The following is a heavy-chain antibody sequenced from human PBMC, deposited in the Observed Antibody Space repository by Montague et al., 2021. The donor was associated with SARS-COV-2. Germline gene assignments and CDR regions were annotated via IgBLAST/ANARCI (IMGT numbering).Heavy chain of an antibody. CDR2: IYPGDSDT. D-gene: IGHD6-19*01. CDR3: ARHKVEALYSSGLYDYYDYGMDV. V-gene: IGHV5-51*01. CDR1: GYNFTSYW. J-gene: IGHJ6*02. Sequence: QSGAEVKKPGESLKISCKGSGYNFTSYWIVWVRQMPGKGLEWMGIIYPGDSDTRYSPSFQGQVTISADKSISTAYLQWSSLKASDTAMYYCARHKVEALYSSGLYDYYDYGMDVGGQGTRVTVSS.